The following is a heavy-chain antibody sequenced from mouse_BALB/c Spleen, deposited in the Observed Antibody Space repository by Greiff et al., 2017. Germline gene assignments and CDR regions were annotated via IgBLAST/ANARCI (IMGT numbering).Heavy chain of an antibody. CDR1: GYAFTNYL. V-gene: IGHV1-54*01. CDR3: AITTVEPFAY. Sequence: QVQLKQSGAELVRPGTSVKVSCKASGYAFTNYLIEWVKQRPGQGLEWIGVINPGSGGTNYNEKFKGKATLTADKSSSTAYMQLSSLTSDDSAVYFCAITTVEPFAYWGQGTLVTVSA. D-gene: IGHD1-1*01. CDR2: INPGSGGT. J-gene: IGHJ3*01.